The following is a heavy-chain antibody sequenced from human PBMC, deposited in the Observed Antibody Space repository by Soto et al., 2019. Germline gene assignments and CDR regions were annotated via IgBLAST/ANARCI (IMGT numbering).Heavy chain of an antibody. V-gene: IGHV3-30*18. CDR3: AKDLIAAAGTGNWFDP. CDR1: GFTFSSYG. CDR2: ISYDGSNK. J-gene: IGHJ5*02. D-gene: IGHD6-13*01. Sequence: QVQLVESGGGVVQPGRSLRLSCAASGFTFSSYGMHWVRQAPGNGLEWVAVISYDGSNKYYADSVKGRFTISRDNSKNTLYLQMNSLRAEDTAVYYCAKDLIAAAGTGNWFDPWGQGTLVTDSS.